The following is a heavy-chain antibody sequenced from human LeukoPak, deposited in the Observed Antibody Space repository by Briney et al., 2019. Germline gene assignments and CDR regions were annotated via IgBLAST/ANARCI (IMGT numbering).Heavy chain of an antibody. Sequence: ASVKVSCKASGYTFTGYYMHWVRQAPGQGLEWMGWINPNSGGINYAQKFQGRVTMTRDTSISTAYMELSRLRSDDTAVYYCARDSIVVVPAAIYYYYGMDVWGQGTTVTVSS. CDR3: ARDSIVVVPAAIYYYYGMDV. CDR2: INPNSGGI. D-gene: IGHD2-2*01. CDR1: GYTFTGYY. J-gene: IGHJ6*02. V-gene: IGHV1-2*02.